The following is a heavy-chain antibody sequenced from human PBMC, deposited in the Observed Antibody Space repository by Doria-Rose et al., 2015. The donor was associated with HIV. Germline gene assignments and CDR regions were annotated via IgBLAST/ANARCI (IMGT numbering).Heavy chain of an antibody. Sequence: SGPVLVKPTETLTLTCTVSGVSLSSPGMGVGWIRQPPGKALEWLAHIFSDDERSYKTPLKSRLTISRGTSKGQVFLTMTDRDPVGTATYYCARIKSSRWYHKYYFDFWGQGTLVIVSA. CDR1: GVSLSSPGMG. V-gene: IGHV2-26*01. CDR3: ARIKSSRWYHKYYFDF. CDR2: IFSDDER. J-gene: IGHJ4*02. D-gene: IGHD6-13*01.